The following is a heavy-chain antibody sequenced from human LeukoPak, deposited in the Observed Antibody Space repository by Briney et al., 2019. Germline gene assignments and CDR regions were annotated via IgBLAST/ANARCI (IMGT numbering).Heavy chain of an antibody. CDR1: GYTFTSYD. V-gene: IGHV1-8*01. J-gene: IGHJ4*02. Sequence: EASVKVSCKASGYTFTSYDINWVRQATGQGLEWMGWMNPNSGNTGYAQKFQGRVTMTRNTSISTAYMELSSLRSEDTAVYYCARGKFRLRFLEWLPFGQNYFDYWGQGTLVTVSS. CDR2: MNPNSGNT. D-gene: IGHD3-3*01. CDR3: ARGKFRLRFLEWLPFGQNYFDY.